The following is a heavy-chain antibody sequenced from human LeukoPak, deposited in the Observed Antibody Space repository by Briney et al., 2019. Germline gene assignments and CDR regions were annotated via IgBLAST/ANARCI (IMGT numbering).Heavy chain of an antibody. CDR2: IIPIFGTA. J-gene: IGHJ4*02. CDR3: ASGLGYYDSSGYYTDLDY. V-gene: IGHV1-69*05. CDR1: GGTFSSYA. Sequence: SVKVSCKAYGGTFSSYAISWVRQAPGQGLELMGGIIPIFGTANYAQKFQGRVTITTDESTSTAYMELSSLRSEDTAVYYCASGLGYYDSSGYYTDLDYWGQGTLVTVCS. D-gene: IGHD3-22*01.